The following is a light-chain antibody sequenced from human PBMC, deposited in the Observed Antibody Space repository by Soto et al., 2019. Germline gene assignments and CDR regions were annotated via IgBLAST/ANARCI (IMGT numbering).Light chain of an antibody. V-gene: IGKV1-5*03. CDR3: QQYNINSET. CDR1: QSISSW. J-gene: IGKJ1*01. Sequence: DIQMTQSPSTLSASVGDRVTITCRASQSISSWLAWYQQKPGKAPKLLIYQASSLESGVPSRFSGSGSGTDFTLTISSLQPEDFATYYCQQYNINSETFGQGTKVEIK. CDR2: QAS.